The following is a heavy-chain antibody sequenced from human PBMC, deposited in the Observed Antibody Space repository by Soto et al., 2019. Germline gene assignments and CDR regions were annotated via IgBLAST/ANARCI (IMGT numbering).Heavy chain of an antibody. CDR2: IIPIFGTA. CDR1: GGTFSSYA. J-gene: IGHJ1*01. D-gene: IGHD5-12*01. Sequence: QVQLVQSGAEVKKPGSSVKVSCKASGGTFSSYAISWVRQAPGQGLEWMGGIIPIFGTANYAQKFQGRVTMTADESTSTAYMELSSLSSEDTAVYYCARCGLQVNCEHWGRGTLVTVSS. V-gene: IGHV1-69*12. CDR3: ARCGLQVNCEH.